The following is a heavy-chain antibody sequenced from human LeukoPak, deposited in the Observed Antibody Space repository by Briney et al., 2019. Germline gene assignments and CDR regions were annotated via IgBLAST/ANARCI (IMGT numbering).Heavy chain of an antibody. CDR1: GGSISSSSYY. J-gene: IGHJ6*03. CDR2: IYYSGST. CDR3: ARIYCSGGSCYSRMTLGSYYMDV. Sequence: PSETLSLTCTVSGGSISSSSYYWGWIRQPPGKGLEWIGSIYYSGSTYYNPSLKSRVTISVDTSKNQFSLKLSSVTAADTAVYYCARIYCSGGSCYSRMTLGSYYMDVRGKGTTVTVSS. D-gene: IGHD2-15*01. V-gene: IGHV4-39*07.